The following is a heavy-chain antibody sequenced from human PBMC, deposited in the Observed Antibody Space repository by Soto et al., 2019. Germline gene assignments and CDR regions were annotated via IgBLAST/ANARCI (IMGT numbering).Heavy chain of an antibody. CDR1: GYTFTSYA. CDR2: INAANGNT. D-gene: IGHD6-13*01. CDR3: ARGSTAAPYYFDY. V-gene: IGHV1-3*01. Sequence: AASVKVSCKASGYTFTSYAMHWVRQAPGQRLECIGWINAANGNTKYSQKFQGRVTITRDTSASTAYMELSSLRSEDTAVYYCARGSTAAPYYFDYWGQGALVTVSS. J-gene: IGHJ4*02.